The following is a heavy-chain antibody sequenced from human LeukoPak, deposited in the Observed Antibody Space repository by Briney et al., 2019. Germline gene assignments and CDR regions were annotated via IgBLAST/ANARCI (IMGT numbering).Heavy chain of an antibody. D-gene: IGHD3-10*01. J-gene: IGHJ3*02. V-gene: IGHV1-69*01. Sequence: ASVKVSCKASGGTFSSYAISWVRQAPGQGLEWMGGIIPIFGTANYAQKFQGRVTITADESTSTAYMELSSLRSEDTAVYYCASPYGSESNAFDIWGQGTMVTVSS. CDR3: ASPYGSESNAFDI. CDR1: GGTFSSYA. CDR2: IIPIFGTA.